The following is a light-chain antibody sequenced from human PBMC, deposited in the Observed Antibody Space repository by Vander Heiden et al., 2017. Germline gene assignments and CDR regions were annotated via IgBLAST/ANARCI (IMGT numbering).Light chain of an antibody. V-gene: IGKV3-11*01. Sequence: EIVLTQSPATLSWSPGERATLSCRASQSISRFLGWYQQKPGQAPRLLIFDATNRATGIPARFSGSGSGTDFTLTISSLEPEDSALYYCQRRANWPPITFGRGTRLEIK. CDR2: DAT. CDR3: QRRANWPPIT. CDR1: QSISRF. J-gene: IGKJ5*01.